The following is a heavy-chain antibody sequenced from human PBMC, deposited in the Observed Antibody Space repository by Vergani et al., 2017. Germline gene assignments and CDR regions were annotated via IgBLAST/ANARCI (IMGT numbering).Heavy chain of an antibody. V-gene: IGHV1-18*01. CDR1: GYTFTSYG. Sequence: QVQLVQSGAEVKKPGASVKVSCKASGYTFTSYGICWVRQAPGQGLEWMGWISAYNGNTNYAQKLQGRVTMTTDTSTSTAYMELRSLRSDDTAVYYCATEAYYYDSSGYYFDYWGQGTLVTVSS. D-gene: IGHD3-22*01. CDR3: ATEAYYYDSSGYYFDY. J-gene: IGHJ4*02. CDR2: ISAYNGNT.